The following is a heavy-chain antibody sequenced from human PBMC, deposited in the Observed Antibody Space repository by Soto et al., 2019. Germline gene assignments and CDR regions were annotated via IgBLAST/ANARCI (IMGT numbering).Heavy chain of an antibody. Sequence: GGSLRLSCAASGFTFSSYAMHWVRQAPGKGLEWVAVISYDGSNKYYADSVKGRFTISRDNSKNTLYLQMNSLRAEDTAVYYCARVPRGYSYGYSPCDYYYGMDVWGQGTTVSVSS. CDR2: ISYDGSNK. J-gene: IGHJ6*01. CDR3: ARVPRGYSYGYSPCDYYYGMDV. D-gene: IGHD5-18*01. CDR1: GFTFSSYA. V-gene: IGHV3-30-3*01.